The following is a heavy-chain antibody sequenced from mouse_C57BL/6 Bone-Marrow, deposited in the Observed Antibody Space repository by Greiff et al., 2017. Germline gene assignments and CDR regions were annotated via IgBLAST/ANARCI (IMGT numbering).Heavy chain of an antibody. CDR2: INPNNGGT. CDR3: AREGGYPDY. V-gene: IGHV1-26*01. CDR1: GYTFTDYY. D-gene: IGHD2-2*01. Sequence: EVQLQQSGPELVKPGASVKISCKASGYTFTDYYMNWVKQSHGKSLEWIGDINPNNGGTSYNQKFKGKATLTVDKSSSTAYMELRSLTSEDSAVYYCAREGGYPDYWGQGTTLTVSS. J-gene: IGHJ2*01.